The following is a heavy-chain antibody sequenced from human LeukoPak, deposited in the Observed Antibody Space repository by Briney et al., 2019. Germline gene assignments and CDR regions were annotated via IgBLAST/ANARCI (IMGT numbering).Heavy chain of an antibody. CDR1: GFTFSNAW. J-gene: IGHJ4*02. V-gene: IGHV3-15*01. Sequence: TGGSLRLSCAASGFTFSNAWMSWVRQAPGKGLEWVGRIKSKTDGGTTDYAAPVKGRFTISRDDSKNTLYLQMNSLKTEDTAVYYCTTASFVITMIVVVPAGFDYWGQGTLVTVSS. D-gene: IGHD3-22*01. CDR3: TTASFVITMIVVVPAGFDY. CDR2: IKSKTDGGTT.